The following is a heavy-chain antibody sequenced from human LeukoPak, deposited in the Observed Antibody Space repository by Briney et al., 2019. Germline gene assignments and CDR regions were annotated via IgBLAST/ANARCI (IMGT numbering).Heavy chain of an antibody. CDR2: ITGSTRTT. Sequence: GGTLRLSCAASGFIFNAYGMSWVRQAPGEGLEWVSSITGSTRTTYYSDSVEGRFTISRDNSKNTLYLQMNSLRAEDTAIYYCAKNGDRGAYCSGGTCYPYYYYYMDVWGKGTTVTISS. CDR3: AKNGDRGAYCSGGTCYPYYYYYMDV. CDR1: GFIFNAYG. V-gene: IGHV3-23*01. J-gene: IGHJ6*03. D-gene: IGHD2-15*01.